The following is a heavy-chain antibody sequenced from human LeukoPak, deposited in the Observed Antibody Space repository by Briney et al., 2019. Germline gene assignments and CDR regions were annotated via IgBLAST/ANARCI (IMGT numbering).Heavy chain of an antibody. J-gene: IGHJ4*02. V-gene: IGHV1-8*01. D-gene: IGHD2-15*01. Sequence: GASVKVSCKASGYTFTSYDINWVRQAAGQGLEWMGWMNPNSGNTGYAQKFQGRVTITRNTSIDTAYMEVSSLRSEDTAVYYCARRDCSSGTCRTRVFDYWGQGTLVTVSS. CDR3: ARRDCSSGTCRTRVFDY. CDR2: MNPNSGNT. CDR1: GYTFTSYD.